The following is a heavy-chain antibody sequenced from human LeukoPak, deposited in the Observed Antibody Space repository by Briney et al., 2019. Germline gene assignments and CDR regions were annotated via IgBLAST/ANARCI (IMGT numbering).Heavy chain of an antibody. Sequence: GASVKVSCKASGYTFTSYGTSWVRQAPGQGLEWMGWISAYNGNTNYAQKLQGRVTMTTDTSTSTAYMELRSLRSDDTAVYYCARDRGAVAGSYNWFDPWGQGTLVTVSS. CDR1: GYTFTSYG. V-gene: IGHV1-18*01. CDR2: ISAYNGNT. CDR3: ARDRGAVAGSYNWFDP. J-gene: IGHJ5*02. D-gene: IGHD6-19*01.